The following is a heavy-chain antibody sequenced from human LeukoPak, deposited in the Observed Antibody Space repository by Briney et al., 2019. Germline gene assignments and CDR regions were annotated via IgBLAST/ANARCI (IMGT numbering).Heavy chain of an antibody. CDR3: ARGLMVSWLVRVYYYYGMDV. Sequence: PGGSPRLSCAASGFTFSSYGMHWVRQAPGKGLEWVAVISYDGSNKYYADSVKGRFTISRDNSKNTLYLQMNSLRAEDTAVYYCARGLMVSWLVRVYYYYGMDVWGQGTTVTVSS. J-gene: IGHJ6*02. CDR1: GFTFSSYG. D-gene: IGHD6-19*01. CDR2: ISYDGSNK. V-gene: IGHV3-30*03.